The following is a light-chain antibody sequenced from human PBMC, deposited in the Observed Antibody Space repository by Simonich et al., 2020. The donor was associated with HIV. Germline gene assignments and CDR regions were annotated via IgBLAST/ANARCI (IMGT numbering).Light chain of an antibody. Sequence: EIVMTQSPATLSVSPGERAPLSCRASQSVSSNLAWYQQKPGQAPRLLIYGASTRATGIPARFSGSGSGTEFTLTISSLQSEDFAVYYCQQRSKWPPFTFGPGTKVDIK. J-gene: IGKJ3*01. CDR2: GAS. V-gene: IGKV3-15*01. CDR1: QSVSSN. CDR3: QQRSKWPPFT.